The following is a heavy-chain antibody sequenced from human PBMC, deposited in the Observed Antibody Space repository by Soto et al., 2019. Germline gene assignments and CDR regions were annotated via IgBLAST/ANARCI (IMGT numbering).Heavy chain of an antibody. J-gene: IGHJ4*02. CDR1: GGSISSSSYY. D-gene: IGHD2-15*01. Sequence: TLSLTCTVSGGSISSSSYYWGWIRQPPGKGLEWIGSIYYSGSTYYNPSLKSRVTISVDTSKNQFSLKLSSVTAADTAVYYCARMVAAKGFDYWGQGTLVTVSS. CDR3: ARMVAAKGFDY. CDR2: IYYSGST. V-gene: IGHV4-39*01.